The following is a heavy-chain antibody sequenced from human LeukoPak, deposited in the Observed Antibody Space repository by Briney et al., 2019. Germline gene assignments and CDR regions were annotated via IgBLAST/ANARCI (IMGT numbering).Heavy chain of an antibody. V-gene: IGHV3-23*01. J-gene: IGHJ3*02. Sequence: GESLRLSCAVSGFTFSSYAMSWVRQAPGKGLEWVSAISGSGGSTYYADSVKGRFTISRDNSKNTLYLQMNSLRAEDTAVYYSAKDLFTGGSNSWYHQNPYAFDIWGQGTMVTVSS. CDR2: ISGSGGST. CDR3: AKDLFTGGSNSWYHQNPYAFDI. D-gene: IGHD6-13*01. CDR1: GFTFSSYA.